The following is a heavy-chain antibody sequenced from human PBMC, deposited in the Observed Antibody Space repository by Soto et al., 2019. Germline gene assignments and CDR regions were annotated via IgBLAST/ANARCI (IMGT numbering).Heavy chain of an antibody. CDR1: GGSISSGGYY. V-gene: IGHV4-31*03. CDR2: IYYSGST. D-gene: IGHD2-2*01. CDR3: ARDYLRGRYCTSPSCHRDPRNYYCYGRDV. Sequence: LSLTCTVSGGSISSGGYYWSWIRQHPGKGLEWIGYIYYSGSTYYNPSLKSRVTISVDTSKNQFSLKLSSVTAADTAVYYCARDYLRGRYCTSPSCHRDPRNYYCYGRDVWGQGTTVTVS. J-gene: IGHJ6*02.